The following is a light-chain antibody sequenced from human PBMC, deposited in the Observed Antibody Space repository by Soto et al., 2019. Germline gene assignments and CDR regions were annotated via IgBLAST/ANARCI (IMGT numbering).Light chain of an antibody. J-gene: IGKJ2*01. Sequence: EIVLTQSPGTLSLSPGERATLSCRASQSVSSSYLAWYQQKPGQAPRLLIYGASSRATGVPDRFSGSGSGTDFPLTISRLEPEDFAVYYCQQYGRSPLMYTFGQGTKLGVK. CDR3: QQYGRSPLMYT. V-gene: IGKV3-20*01. CDR2: GAS. CDR1: QSVSSSY.